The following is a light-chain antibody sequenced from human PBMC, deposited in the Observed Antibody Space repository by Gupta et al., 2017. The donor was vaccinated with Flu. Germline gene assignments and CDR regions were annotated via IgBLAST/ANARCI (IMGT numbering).Light chain of an antibody. V-gene: IGLV2-14*03. Sequence: QSALTQPASVSGSPGQSITISCTGTSSDIGAYNSVSWYQQHPDKVPKLIIYEDNNRPSGVSDRFSGSKSGSTASLTISGLQAEDDADYYCGSYTRSSTLVFGGGTKLTVL. CDR3: GSYTRSSTLV. J-gene: IGLJ3*02. CDR2: EDN. CDR1: SSDIGAYNS.